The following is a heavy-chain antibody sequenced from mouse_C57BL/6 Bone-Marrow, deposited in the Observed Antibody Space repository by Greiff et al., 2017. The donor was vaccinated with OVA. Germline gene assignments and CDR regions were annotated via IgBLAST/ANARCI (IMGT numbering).Heavy chain of an antibody. CDR1: GYSITSGYY. Sequence: EVKLEESGPGLVKPSQSLSLTCSVTGYSITSGYYWNWIRQFPGNKLEWMGYISYDGSNNYNPSLKNRISITRDTSKNQFFLKLNSVTTEDTATYYCAREVKGFDYWGQGTTLTVSS. CDR3: AREVKGFDY. CDR2: ISYDGSN. V-gene: IGHV3-6*01. J-gene: IGHJ2*01.